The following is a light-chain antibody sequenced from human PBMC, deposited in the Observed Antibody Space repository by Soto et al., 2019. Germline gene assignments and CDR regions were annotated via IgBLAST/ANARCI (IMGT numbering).Light chain of an antibody. V-gene: IGKV1-39*01. CDR1: QSISRY. CDR3: QQSYSTPRT. CDR2: AAS. Sequence: DIQMTQSPSSLSASVGDRVTITCRASQSISRYLGWYQQKPGKAPKLLIFAASSLQSGVPSRFSGSGSGTDFTLTISSLQPEDFATYYCQQSYSTPRTFGQGTKVDIK. J-gene: IGKJ1*01.